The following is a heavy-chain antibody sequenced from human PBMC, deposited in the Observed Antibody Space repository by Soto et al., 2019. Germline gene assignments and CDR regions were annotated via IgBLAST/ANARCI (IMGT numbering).Heavy chain of an antibody. CDR3: ARDPAFGALDY. Sequence: GSLRLSCAASGFTFSRSWMTWVRRAPGKGLEWVALINEDGSKEFYVDSVKGRFSISRDNAKNSLFLQMSSLRTEDTAVYYCARDPAFGALDYWGQGTLVTVSS. V-gene: IGHV3-7*01. D-gene: IGHD2-2*01. CDR1: GFTFSRSW. J-gene: IGHJ4*02. CDR2: INEDGSKE.